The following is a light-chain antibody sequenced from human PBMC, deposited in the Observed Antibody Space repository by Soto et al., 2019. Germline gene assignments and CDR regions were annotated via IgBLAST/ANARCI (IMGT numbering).Light chain of an antibody. Sequence: QSVLTQPPSASGAPGQRVTISCSGSTSNIGSHSVNWYRQLPGTAPKVVMFANDERPSGVPDRISGSKSGTSASLVISGLQFEDEADYYCQAYDYSLTASVFGGGTQLTVL. CDR1: TSNIGSHS. J-gene: IGLJ3*02. CDR2: AND. V-gene: IGLV1-44*01. CDR3: QAYDYSLTASV.